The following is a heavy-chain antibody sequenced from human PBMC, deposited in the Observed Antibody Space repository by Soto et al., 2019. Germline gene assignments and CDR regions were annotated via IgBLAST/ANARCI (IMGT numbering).Heavy chain of an antibody. CDR3: TRGRGFGYYYYGMDV. V-gene: IGHV6-1*01. D-gene: IGHD3-3*01. CDR2: AYYRSKWYN. J-gene: IGHJ6*02. Sequence: QTLSLTCAISGNSVSSNSAAGNSIRQSPSRGIKRLGRAYYRSKWYNDYSVSVKSRININPDTSKKQFSLQLNSVTPEDTAVYYCTRGRGFGYYYYGMDVWGQGTTVTVSS. CDR1: GNSVSSNSAA.